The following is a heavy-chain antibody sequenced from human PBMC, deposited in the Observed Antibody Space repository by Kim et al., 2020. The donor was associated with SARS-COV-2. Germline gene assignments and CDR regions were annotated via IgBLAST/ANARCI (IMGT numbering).Heavy chain of an antibody. D-gene: IGHD2-2*01. V-gene: IGHV4-39*07. CDR1: GGSISSSSYY. J-gene: IGHJ5*02. CDR3: ARAHCSSTSCSNWFDP. Sequence: SETLSLTCTVSGGSISSSSYYWGWIRQPPGKGLEWIGSIYYSGSTYYNPSLKSRVTISVDTSKNQFSLKLSSVTAADTAVYYCARAHCSSTSCSNWFDPWGQGTLVTVSS. CDR2: IYYSGST.